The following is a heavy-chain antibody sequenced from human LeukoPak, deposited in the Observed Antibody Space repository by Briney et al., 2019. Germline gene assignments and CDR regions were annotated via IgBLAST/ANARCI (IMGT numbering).Heavy chain of an antibody. V-gene: IGHV3-74*01. J-gene: IGHJ6*02. Sequence: PGGSRRLSCAASGFTLSNYWMHWVRQAPGKGLGWVSRINADGSSASYADSVKGRFTISRDNAKNTLYLQMNSLRAEDTAMYYCARDYGRSRDYGMDVWGQGTTVTVSS. D-gene: IGHD3-10*01. CDR1: GFTLSNYW. CDR3: ARDYGRSRDYGMDV. CDR2: INADGSSA.